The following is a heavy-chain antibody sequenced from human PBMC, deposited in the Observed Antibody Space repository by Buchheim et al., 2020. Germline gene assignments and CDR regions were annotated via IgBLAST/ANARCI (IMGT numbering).Heavy chain of an antibody. CDR1: GGSISSGGYS. CDR2: IYHSGST. D-gene: IGHD3-3*01. J-gene: IGHJ4*02. V-gene: IGHV4-30-2*01. CDR3: AGALEWPDLFDY. Sequence: QLRLQESGSGLVKPSQTLSLTCAVSGGSISSGGYSWSWIRQPPGKGLEWIGYIYHSGSTYYNPSLKSRVTISVDRSKNQFSLKLSSVTAADTAVYYCAGALEWPDLFDYWGQGTL.